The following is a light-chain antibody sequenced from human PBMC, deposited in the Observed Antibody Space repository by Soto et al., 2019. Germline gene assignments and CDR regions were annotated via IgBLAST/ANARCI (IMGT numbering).Light chain of an antibody. V-gene: IGLV3-21*02. CDR3: HVWDSGSAHHV. Sequence: SYELTQPPSMSVAPGQTARITCGGSNIGSKSVHWYQQKPGQAPMMVVYANSARPSGIPERFSGSNSANTATLTISRVEAGDEADYYCHVWDSGSAHHVFGTGTKLTVL. CDR2: ANS. J-gene: IGLJ1*01. CDR1: NIGSKS.